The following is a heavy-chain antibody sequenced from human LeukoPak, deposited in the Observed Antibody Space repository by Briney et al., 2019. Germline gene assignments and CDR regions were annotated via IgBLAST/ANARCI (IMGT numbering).Heavy chain of an antibody. CDR3: ARAPYDSSSDYYYYYMDV. V-gene: IGHV4-39*07. CDR2: ISYYGYT. Sequence: SETLSLTCTVSGDSISNNNYYWDWIRQPPGKGLEWIGSISYYGYTYYTPSLKSRVTISVDRSKNQFSLKLSSVTAADTAVYYCARAPYDSSSDYYYYYMDVWGKGTTVTVSS. J-gene: IGHJ6*03. CDR1: GDSISNNNYY. D-gene: IGHD3-22*01.